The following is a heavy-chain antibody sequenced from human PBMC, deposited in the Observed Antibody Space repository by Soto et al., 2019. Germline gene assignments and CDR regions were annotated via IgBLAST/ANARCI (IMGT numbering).Heavy chain of an antibody. CDR2: ILDTGTTV. J-gene: IGHJ5*02. Sequence: EFQVLESGGGWVQPGGSLRLSCAASGFSFSSTAMSWVRQAPGKGLEWVSTILDTGTTVFYADSVKGRFTVSRDNSHNTLSVQMNNLRADDTAVYYCVKNSGWFNTWGQGTLVAVSS. D-gene: IGHD3-10*01. V-gene: IGHV3-23*01. CDR3: VKNSGWFNT. CDR1: GFSFSSTA.